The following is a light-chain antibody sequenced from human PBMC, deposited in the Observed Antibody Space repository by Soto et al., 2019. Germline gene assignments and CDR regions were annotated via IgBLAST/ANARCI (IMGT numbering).Light chain of an antibody. CDR1: ETINTW. J-gene: IGKJ4*01. V-gene: IGKV1-5*01. Sequence: DIQMTQSPSSLSVSVGDRVTITCRASETINTWLAWYQQKPGKAPTILIYDASKLERGVPSRLSGSGSGAEFTPTISSLHPDVLGTYYCQQYSSSQLTFGGGTKVEL. CDR2: DAS. CDR3: QQYSSSQLT.